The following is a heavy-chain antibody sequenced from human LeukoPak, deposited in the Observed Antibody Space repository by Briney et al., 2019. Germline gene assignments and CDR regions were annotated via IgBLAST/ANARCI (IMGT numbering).Heavy chain of an antibody. CDR2: IHSDASDT. D-gene: IGHD2-2*02. CDR3: AKGYCRGISCYSDY. Sequence: PGGSLRLSCAASGFTFSSYWMHWVRQVPGKGLAWVSRIHSDASDTKYADSVKGRFTISRDNARNTLCLQMNSLRAEDTAVYYCAKGYCRGISCYSDYWGQGTLVTVSS. CDR1: GFTFSSYW. V-gene: IGHV3-74*03. J-gene: IGHJ4*02.